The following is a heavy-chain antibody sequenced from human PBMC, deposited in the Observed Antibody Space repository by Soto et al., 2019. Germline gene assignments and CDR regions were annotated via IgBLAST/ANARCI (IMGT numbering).Heavy chain of an antibody. CDR1: GFTFDDYA. V-gene: IGHV3-9*01. CDR3: AKDFSPIHCSGGSCYQDYYYGMDV. Sequence: GGSLRLSCAASGFTFDDYAMHWVRQAPGKGLEWVSGISWNSGSIGYADSVKGRFTISRDNAKNSLYLQMNSLRAEDTALYYCAKDFSPIHCSGGSCYQDYYYGMDVWGQGTTVTVSS. CDR2: ISWNSGSI. D-gene: IGHD2-15*01. J-gene: IGHJ6*02.